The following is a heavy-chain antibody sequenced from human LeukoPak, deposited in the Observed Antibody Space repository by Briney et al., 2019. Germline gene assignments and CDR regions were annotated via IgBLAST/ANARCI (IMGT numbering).Heavy chain of an antibody. J-gene: IGHJ3*02. CDR2: IRSKANSYAT. CDR1: GFTFSGSA. D-gene: IGHD5-12*01. CDR3: ARGKMATISGSDAFDI. Sequence: PGGSLRLSCAASGFTFSGSAMHWVRQASGKGLEWVGRIRSKANSYATAYAASVKGRFTISRDDSKNTAYLQMNSLKTEDTAVYYCARGKMATISGSDAFDIWGQGTMVTVSS. V-gene: IGHV3-73*01.